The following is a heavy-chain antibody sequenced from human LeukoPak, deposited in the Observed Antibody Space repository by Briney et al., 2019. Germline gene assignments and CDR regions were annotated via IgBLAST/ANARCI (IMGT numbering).Heavy chain of an antibody. Sequence: SETLSLTCTVSGGSISSYYWSWIRQPAGKGLEWIGRIYTSGSTNYNPSLKSRVTMSVDTSKNQFSLKLSSVTAADTAVYYCAAFRWNDFLDYYGMDVWGQGTTVTVSS. V-gene: IGHV4-4*07. J-gene: IGHJ6*02. CDR2: IYTSGST. CDR1: GGSISSYY. CDR3: AAFRWNDFLDYYGMDV. D-gene: IGHD1-1*01.